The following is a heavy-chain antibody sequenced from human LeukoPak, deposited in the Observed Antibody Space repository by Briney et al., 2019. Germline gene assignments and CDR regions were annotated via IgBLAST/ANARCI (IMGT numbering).Heavy chain of an antibody. D-gene: IGHD6-13*01. CDR3: ASVDIGSSWYFRGEFDY. CDR1: GFTFSSYG. Sequence: PGGSLRLSCAASGFTFSSYGMHWVRQAPGKGLEWVAFIRYDGSNKYYADSVKGRFTISRDNSKNTLYLQMNSLRAEDTAVYYCASVDIGSSWYFRGEFDYWGQGTLVTVSS. J-gene: IGHJ4*02. CDR2: IRYDGSNK. V-gene: IGHV3-30*02.